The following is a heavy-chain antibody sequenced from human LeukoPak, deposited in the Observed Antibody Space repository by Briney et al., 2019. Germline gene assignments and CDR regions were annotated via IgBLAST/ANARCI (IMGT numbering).Heavy chain of an antibody. CDR2: IIPIFGTA. CDR1: GGTFSSYA. CDR3: ARVPDNAGYYYYYMDV. Sequence: SVTVSCKASGGTFSSYAISWVRQAPGQGLEWMGGIIPIFGTANYAQKFQGRVTITADESTSTAYMELSSLRSEDTAVFYCARVPDNAGYYYYYMDVWGKGTTVTVSS. D-gene: IGHD1-14*01. J-gene: IGHJ6*03. V-gene: IGHV1-69*01.